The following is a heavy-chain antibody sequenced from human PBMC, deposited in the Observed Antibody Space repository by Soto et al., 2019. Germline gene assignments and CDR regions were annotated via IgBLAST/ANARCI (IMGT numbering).Heavy chain of an antibody. CDR3: ARCGSISIFGVADYYYGMDV. Sequence: QVQLVQSGAEVKKPGSSVKVSCKASGGTFSSYAISWVRQAPGQGLEWMGGIIPIFGTANYAQKFQGRVTITADESTSTAYMELSSLRSEDTAVYYCARCGSISIFGVADYYYGMDVWGQGTTVTVSS. CDR1: GGTFSSYA. J-gene: IGHJ6*02. V-gene: IGHV1-69*01. D-gene: IGHD3-3*01. CDR2: IIPIFGTA.